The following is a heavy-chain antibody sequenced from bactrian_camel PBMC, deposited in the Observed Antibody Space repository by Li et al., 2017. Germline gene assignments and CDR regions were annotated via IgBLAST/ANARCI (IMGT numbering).Heavy chain of an antibody. CDR2: IGRTGGII. CDR1: PGTFSTYY. CDR3: AADRAPKVVDVLKPQRYRY. D-gene: IGHD2*01. J-gene: IGHJ4*01. V-gene: IGHV3-3*01. Sequence: QVQLVESGGGSVQAGGSLKLSCRTSPGTFSTYYMAWFRQALGMEREAVAAIGRTGGIIEYADSVKGRFTVSLDNNRNTLYLQMNDLKSEDTAMYYCAADRAPKVVDVLKPQRYRYWGQGTQVTVS.